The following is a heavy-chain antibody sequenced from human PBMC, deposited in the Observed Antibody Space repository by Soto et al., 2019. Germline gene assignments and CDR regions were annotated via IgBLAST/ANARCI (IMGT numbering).Heavy chain of an antibody. J-gene: IGHJ5*02. CDR1: GGTFSSYA. CDR2: IIPIFGTA. V-gene: IGHV1-69*13. CDR3: ARDFDSSSSSGLSWFDP. D-gene: IGHD6-13*01. Sequence: GASVKVSCKASGGTFSSYAISWVRQAPGQGLEWMGGIIPIFGTANYAQKFQGRVTITADESTSTAYMELSSLRSEDTAVYYCARDFDSSSSSGLSWFDPWGQGTLVTVSS.